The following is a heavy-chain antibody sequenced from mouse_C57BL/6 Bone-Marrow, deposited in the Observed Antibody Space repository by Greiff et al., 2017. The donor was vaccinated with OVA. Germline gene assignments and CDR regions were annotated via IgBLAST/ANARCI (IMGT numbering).Heavy chain of an antibody. CDR2: IDPSDSYT. D-gene: IGHD2-3*01. Sequence: QVQLQQPGAELVMPGASVKLSCKASGYTFTSYWMHWVKQRPGQGLEWIGEIDPSDSYTNYNQKFKGKSTLTVDKSSSTAYMQLSSLTSEDSAVYYCARGPFYDGYPHFDYWGQGTTLTVSS. J-gene: IGHJ2*01. CDR1: GYTFTSYW. V-gene: IGHV1-69*01. CDR3: ARGPFYDGYPHFDY.